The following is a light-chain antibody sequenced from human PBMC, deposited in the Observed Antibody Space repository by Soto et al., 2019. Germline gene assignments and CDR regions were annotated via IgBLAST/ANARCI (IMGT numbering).Light chain of an antibody. J-gene: IGLJ1*01. V-gene: IGLV2-14*01. CDR1: SSDVGRYNY. CDR3: CSYTSTSSRV. CDR2: DVS. Sequence: QSALTQPASVSGSPGQSITISCTGTSSDVGRYNYVSWYQQHPGNAPKLMIYDVSLRPSGVSDRFSGSKSGNTASLTISGLQAEDEADYYCCSYTSTSSRVFGTGTKLTVL.